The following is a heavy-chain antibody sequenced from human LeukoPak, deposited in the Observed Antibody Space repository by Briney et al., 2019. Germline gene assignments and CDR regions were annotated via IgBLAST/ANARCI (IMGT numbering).Heavy chain of an antibody. CDR3: AKVRGTYSSGYFFDY. V-gene: IGHV3-9*01. D-gene: IGHD6-19*01. CDR1: GFTFDNYA. Sequence: GGSLRLSCAASGFTFDNYAMHWVRHAPGKGLEWLSIISWNSGYIGYADSVKGRFTISRDNAKKSLDLQMNSLRAEDTAFYYCAKVRGTYSSGYFFDYWGHGTLVTVSS. CDR2: ISWNSGYI. J-gene: IGHJ4*01.